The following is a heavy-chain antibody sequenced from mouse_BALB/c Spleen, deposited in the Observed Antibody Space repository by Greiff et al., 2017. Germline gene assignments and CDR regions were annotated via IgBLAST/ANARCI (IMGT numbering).Heavy chain of an antibody. V-gene: IGHV2-9*02. CDR2: IWAGGST. CDR1: GFSLTSYG. D-gene: IGHD2-2*01. J-gene: IGHJ3*01. CDR3: ARDDTVVTTGFAY. Sequence: QVQLKESGPGLVAPSQSLSITCTVSGFSLTSYGVHWVRQPPGKGLEWLGVIWAGGSTNYNSALMSRLSISKDNSKSQVFLKMNSLQTDDTAMYYCARDDTVVTTGFAYWGQGTLVTVAA.